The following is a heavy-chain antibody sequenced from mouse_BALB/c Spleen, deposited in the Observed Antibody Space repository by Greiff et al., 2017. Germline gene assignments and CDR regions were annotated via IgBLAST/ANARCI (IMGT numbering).Heavy chain of an antibody. CDR3: ARGDGGFAY. CDR2: INSNGGST. V-gene: IGHV5-6-3*01. J-gene: IGHJ3*01. D-gene: IGHD3-3*01. Sequence: EVKLMESGGGLVQPGGSLKLSCAASGFTFSSYGMSWVRQTPDKRLELVATINSNGGSTYYPDSVKGRFTISRDNAKNTLYLQMSSLKSEDTAMYYCARGDGGFAYWGQGTLVTVSA. CDR1: GFTFSSYG.